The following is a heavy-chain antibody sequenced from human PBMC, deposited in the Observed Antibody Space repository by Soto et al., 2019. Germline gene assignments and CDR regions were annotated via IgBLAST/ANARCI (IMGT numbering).Heavy chain of an antibody. CDR3: AKEVDISVRGVPPSDY. J-gene: IGHJ4*02. CDR1: WFIVNSNY. V-gene: IGHV3-53*04. Sequence: GGSLRLSCAAAWFIVNSNYMSWVRQVPGKRLEWVSVIYSGGYTHYADSVKGRFTISRHNIKNTLYLQMNSLRAEDTAMYFCAKEVDISVRGVPPSDYWGQGT. CDR2: IYSGGYT. D-gene: IGHD3-10*02.